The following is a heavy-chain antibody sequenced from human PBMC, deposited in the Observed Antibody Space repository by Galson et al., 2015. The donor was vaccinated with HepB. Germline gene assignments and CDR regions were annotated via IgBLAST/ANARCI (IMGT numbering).Heavy chain of an antibody. CDR3: ARSYYDYWSGYTVDY. J-gene: IGHJ4*02. D-gene: IGHD3-3*01. Sequence: SLRLSCAASGFTFSSYGMHWVRQAPGKGLEWVAVIWYDGSNKYYADSVKGRFTISRDNSKNTLYLQMNSLRAEDTAVYYCARSYYDYWSGYTVDYWGQGTLVTVSS. CDR2: IWYDGSNK. V-gene: IGHV3-33*01. CDR1: GFTFSSYG.